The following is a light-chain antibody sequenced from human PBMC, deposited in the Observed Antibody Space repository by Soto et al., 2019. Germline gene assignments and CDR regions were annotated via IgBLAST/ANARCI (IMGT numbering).Light chain of an antibody. Sequence: DIQMTQSPSFLSASVGDRVTISCRASQAINTYLNWYQQKPGKAPKLLIYGTSDLQNGVPSRFSGGGSGTDFTLTISSLQPDDFATYYCQQSYSTLLSTFGQGTRLEI. CDR2: GTS. CDR3: QQSYSTLLST. CDR1: QAINTY. V-gene: IGKV1-39*01. J-gene: IGKJ5*01.